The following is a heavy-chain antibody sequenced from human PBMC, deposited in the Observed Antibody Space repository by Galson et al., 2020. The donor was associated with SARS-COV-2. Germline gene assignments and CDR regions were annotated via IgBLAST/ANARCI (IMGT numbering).Heavy chain of an antibody. D-gene: IGHD3-3*01. CDR3: ARSMTSDFWSGSYDWYFDL. Sequence: SETLSLTCTVSGGSIRSYYLNWIRQPPGKGLEWIGYIYYSGSTDYNPSHKSRVTISVDTSKNQFSLKLSSVTAADTAVEYWARSMTSDFWSGSYDWYFDLWGRGTLVTVSS. V-gene: IGHV4-59*01. J-gene: IGHJ2*01. CDR1: GGSIRSYY. CDR2: IYYSGST.